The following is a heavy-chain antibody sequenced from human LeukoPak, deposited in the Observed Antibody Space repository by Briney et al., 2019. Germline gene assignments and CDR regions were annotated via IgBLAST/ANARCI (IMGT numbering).Heavy chain of an antibody. J-gene: IGHJ4*02. V-gene: IGHV4-59*12. CDR1: GGSISHYF. CDR3: AGSYDSSGYYYYFDY. CDR2: IYYSGST. Sequence: SETLSLTCTASGGSISHYFWSWIRQPPGKALEWIGYIYYSGSTNYNPSLKSRVTMSVDTSKNQFSLKLSSVTAADTAVYYCAGSYDSSGYYYYFDYWGQGTLVTVSS. D-gene: IGHD3-22*01.